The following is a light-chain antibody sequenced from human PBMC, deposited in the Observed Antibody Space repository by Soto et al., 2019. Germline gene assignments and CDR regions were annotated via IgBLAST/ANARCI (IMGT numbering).Light chain of an antibody. CDR2: AAS. CDR1: QNINNY. CDR3: QQSFSTLWT. Sequence: DIQVTQSPSSLSASVGDRVTITCRASQNINNYLNWYQQKPGKAPKLLIYAASSLQSGVPSWFSGSGSGTDFTLTISSLQPEDFATYYCQQSFSTLWTFGQGTKVEIK. J-gene: IGKJ1*01. V-gene: IGKV1-39*01.